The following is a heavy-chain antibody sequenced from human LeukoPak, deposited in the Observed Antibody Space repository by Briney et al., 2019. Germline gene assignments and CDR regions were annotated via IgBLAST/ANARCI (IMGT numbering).Heavy chain of an antibody. CDR1: GGSFSGYY. V-gene: IGHV4-34*01. D-gene: IGHD3-3*01. CDR3: ARHVPIYDFWSGYSPGYFDY. CDR2: INHSGST. J-gene: IGHJ4*02. Sequence: PSETLSLTCAVYGGSFSGYYWSWIRQPPGKGLEWIGEINHSGSTNYNPSLKSRVTISVDTSKNQFSLKLSSVTAADTAVYYCARHVPIYDFWSGYSPGYFDYWGQGTLVTVSS.